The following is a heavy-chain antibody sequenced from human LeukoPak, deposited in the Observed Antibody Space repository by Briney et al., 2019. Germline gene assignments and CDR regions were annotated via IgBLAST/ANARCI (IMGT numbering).Heavy chain of an antibody. CDR2: ISAYNGNT. J-gene: IGHJ4*02. D-gene: IGHD6-19*01. Sequence: GASVKVSCKASGYTFTSYGISWVRQAPGQGLEWMGWISAYNGNTNYAQKLQGRVTMTTDTSTSTAYMELRSLRSEDTAVYYCATTRGEWLVPGLFDYWGQGTLVTVSS. V-gene: IGHV1-18*01. CDR1: GYTFTSYG. CDR3: ATTRGEWLVPGLFDY.